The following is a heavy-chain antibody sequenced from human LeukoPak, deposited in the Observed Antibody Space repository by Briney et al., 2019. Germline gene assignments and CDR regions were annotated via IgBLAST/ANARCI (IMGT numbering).Heavy chain of an antibody. V-gene: IGHV4-38-2*02. CDR3: GRSYHDDAWAAFDI. Sequence: SETLSLTCTVSHYSISSGYYWGWIRQPPGKGLEWIGSIYHNGVKFYNPSLRSRISTSVDTSRNQFYLRLSCVTAADTAVYYCGRSYHDDAWAAFDIWGQGTVVTTSS. CDR1: HYSISSGYY. CDR2: IYHNGVK. J-gene: IGHJ3*02. D-gene: IGHD3-16*01.